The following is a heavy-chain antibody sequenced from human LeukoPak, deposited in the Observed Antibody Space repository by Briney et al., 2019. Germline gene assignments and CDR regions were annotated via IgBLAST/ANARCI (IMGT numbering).Heavy chain of an antibody. Sequence: PSETLSLTCAVSGYSLSSGYYWGRIRQPPGKGLEWIGSIYHSGSTYYNPSLKSRVTISVDTSKNQFSLKLSSVTAADTPVYYCARHEVEDAFDIWGQGTMVTVSS. V-gene: IGHV4-38-2*01. D-gene: IGHD2-15*01. J-gene: IGHJ3*02. CDR2: IYHSGST. CDR3: ARHEVEDAFDI. CDR1: GYSLSSGYY.